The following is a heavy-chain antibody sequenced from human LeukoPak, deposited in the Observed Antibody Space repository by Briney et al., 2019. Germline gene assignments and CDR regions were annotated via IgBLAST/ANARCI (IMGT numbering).Heavy chain of an antibody. D-gene: IGHD4-17*01. CDR3: ARITVTNDAFDI. V-gene: IGHV4-34*01. Sequence: PSETLSLTCAVYGGSFSGYYWSWIRQPPRKGLEWIGEINHSGSTNYNPSLKSRVTISVDASKNQFSLKLSSVTAADTAVYYCARITVTNDAFDIWGQGTMVTVSS. CDR1: GGSFSGYY. J-gene: IGHJ3*02. CDR2: INHSGST.